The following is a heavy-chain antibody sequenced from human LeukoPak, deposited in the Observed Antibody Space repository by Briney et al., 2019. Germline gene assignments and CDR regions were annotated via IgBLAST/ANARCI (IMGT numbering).Heavy chain of an antibody. D-gene: IGHD6-19*01. CDR1: GFTFSNYA. V-gene: IGHV4-34*01. Sequence: GSLRLSCAASGFTFSNYAITWVRQAPGRGLEWIGEINHSGSTNYNPSLKSRVTISVDTSKNQFSLKLSSVTAADTAVYYCARTVAGNNPIDYWGQGTLVTVSS. J-gene: IGHJ4*02. CDR2: INHSGST. CDR3: ARTVAGNNPIDY.